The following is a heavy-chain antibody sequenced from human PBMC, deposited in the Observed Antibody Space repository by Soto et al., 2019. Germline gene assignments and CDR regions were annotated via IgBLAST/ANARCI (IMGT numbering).Heavy chain of an antibody. J-gene: IGHJ6*02. V-gene: IGHV1-2*04. CDR3: RGPDYYGMDV. Sequence: GASVKVSCKASGYTFTGYYMHWVRQAPGQGLEWMGWINTNSGGTNYAQKFQGWVTMTNMDPVDTATYYCARMSHYYDSSGYYRGPDYYGMDVWGQGTTVTVSS. CDR2: INTNSGGT. D-gene: IGHD3-22*01. CDR1: GYTFTGYY.